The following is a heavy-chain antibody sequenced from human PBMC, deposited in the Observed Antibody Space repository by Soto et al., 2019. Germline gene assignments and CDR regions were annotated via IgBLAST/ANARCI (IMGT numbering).Heavy chain of an antibody. V-gene: IGHV4-31*03. J-gene: IGHJ4*02. CDR3: ARVGSHWERWVYYFDY. CDR1: GGSISSGGYY. D-gene: IGHD1-1*01. Sequence: QVQLQESGPGLVKPSQTLSLTCTVSGGSISSGGYYWSWIRQHPGKGLEWIGYIYYSGSTYYNPSIKSRVTRAVDTSKNKFSLKLSSVTAADTAVYYCARVGSHWERWVYYFDYWGQGTLVTVSS. CDR2: IYYSGST.